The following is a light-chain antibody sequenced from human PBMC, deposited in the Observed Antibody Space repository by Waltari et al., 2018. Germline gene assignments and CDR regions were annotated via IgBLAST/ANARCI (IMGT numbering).Light chain of an antibody. CDR1: SSNIGAGYD. Sequence: QSVLTQPPSVSGAPGQRVTISCTGSSSNIGAGYDVHWYQQLPGTAPNLLIYGNSSRPSGVPDRFSGSKSGTSASLAITGLQAEDEADYYCQSYDSSLRVVFGGGTKLTVL. CDR3: QSYDSSLRVV. J-gene: IGLJ2*01. V-gene: IGLV1-40*01. CDR2: GNS.